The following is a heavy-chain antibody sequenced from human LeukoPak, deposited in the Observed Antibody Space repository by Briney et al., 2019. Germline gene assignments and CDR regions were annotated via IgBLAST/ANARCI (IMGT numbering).Heavy chain of an antibody. CDR2: ISGNNGNT. V-gene: IGHV1-18*01. Sequence: ASVKVSCKASGYTFTSYGISWVRQAPGQGIEWMGWISGNNGNTNYAQKLQGRVTMTTDTSTSTVYMELRSLRSDDTAVYYCAREEVRRAVAGYFDNWGQGTLVTVSS. J-gene: IGHJ4*02. CDR1: GYTFTSYG. CDR3: AREEVRRAVAGYFDN. D-gene: IGHD6-19*01.